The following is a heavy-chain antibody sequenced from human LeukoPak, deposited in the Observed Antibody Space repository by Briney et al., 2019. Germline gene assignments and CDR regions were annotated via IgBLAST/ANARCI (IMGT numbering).Heavy chain of an antibody. D-gene: IGHD6-6*01. CDR2: IRGSGGNT. V-gene: IGHV3-23*01. CDR1: GFTFSSYA. Sequence: GGSLRLSCAASGFTFSSYAMSWVRLAPGKGLEWGSAIRGSGGNTYYADSVKGRFTISRDNSKNTLYLQMNSLIAEDTAVYYCAKDSYSSSAVTFDYWGQGTLVTVSS. J-gene: IGHJ4*02. CDR3: AKDSYSSSAVTFDY.